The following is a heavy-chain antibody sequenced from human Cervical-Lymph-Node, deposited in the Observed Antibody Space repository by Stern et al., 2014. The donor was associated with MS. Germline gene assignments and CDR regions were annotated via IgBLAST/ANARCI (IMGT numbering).Heavy chain of an antibody. J-gene: IGHJ4*02. CDR2: IFPGGSDI. V-gene: IGHV5-51*01. CDR3: ARQRYFDY. Sequence: EVQLEESGPEVKRPGESLKISCQASGYTFTSYWIGWVRQMPGKGLEWIAIIFPGGSDIIYSPSFQGQVTISADKSSSTAYLQWNNLKASDSAIYYCARQRYFDYWGQGTLVTVSS. CDR1: GYTFTSYW.